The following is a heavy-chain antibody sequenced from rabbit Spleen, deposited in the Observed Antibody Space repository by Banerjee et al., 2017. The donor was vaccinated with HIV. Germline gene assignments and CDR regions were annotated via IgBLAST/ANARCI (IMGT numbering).Heavy chain of an antibody. CDR1: GFSFSTSYY. D-gene: IGHD4-2*01. Sequence: QEQLVESGGGLVQPEGSLTLTCTASGFSFSTSYYMCWVRQAPGKGLEWIACIYGGSSGSTYYASWAKGRFTISKTSSTTVTLQMTSLTDADTATYFCARRYPGSTALANFDLWGPGTLVTV. V-gene: IGHV1S45*01. J-gene: IGHJ6*01. CDR3: ARRYPGSTALANFDL. CDR2: IYGGSSGST.